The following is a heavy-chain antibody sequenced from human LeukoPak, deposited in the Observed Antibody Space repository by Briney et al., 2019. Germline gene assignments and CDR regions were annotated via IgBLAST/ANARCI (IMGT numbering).Heavy chain of an antibody. V-gene: IGHV4-34*01. CDR1: GGSFSGYY. CDR3: AVYCSSTSCYEEYWFDP. J-gene: IGHJ5*02. CDR2: INHSGST. D-gene: IGHD2-2*01. Sequence: SETLSLTCAVYGGSFSGYYWSWIRQPPGKGLEWIGEINHSGSTNYNPSLKSRVTISVDTSKNQFSLKLSSVTAADTAVYCCAVYCSSTSCYEEYWFDPWGQGTLVTVSS.